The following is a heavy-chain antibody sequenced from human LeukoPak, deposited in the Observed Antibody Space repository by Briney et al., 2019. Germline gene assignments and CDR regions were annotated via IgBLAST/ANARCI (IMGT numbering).Heavy chain of an antibody. CDR3: ARDGGATKGTPYYYGLDV. CDR2: INPSGGST. D-gene: IGHD1-26*01. CDR1: AYTFTNHY. Sequence: ASVNVSCKASAYTFTNHYIHWVRQAPGQGREGMGIINPSGGSTGFAQKFQGRVTMTRDTSTSTVYMELSSLRSDDTAVYYCARDGGATKGTPYYYGLDVWGQGTTVTVSS. V-gene: IGHV1-46*01. J-gene: IGHJ6*02.